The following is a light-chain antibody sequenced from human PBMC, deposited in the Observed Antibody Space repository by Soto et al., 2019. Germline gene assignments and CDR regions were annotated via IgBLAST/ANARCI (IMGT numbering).Light chain of an antibody. CDR3: SSCTSSNSVV. CDR2: SNN. Sequence: QSVLTQPPSASGTPGQRVTISCSGSSSNIGSNTVNWYQQLPGTAPKLLIYSNNQRPSGVPDRFSGSKSGTSASLAISGLQSEDEADYYCSSCTSSNSVVFGGGTKLTVL. CDR1: SSNIGSNT. V-gene: IGLV1-44*01. J-gene: IGLJ2*01.